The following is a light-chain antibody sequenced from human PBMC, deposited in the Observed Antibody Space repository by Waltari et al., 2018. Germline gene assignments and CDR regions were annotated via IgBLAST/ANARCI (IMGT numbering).Light chain of an antibody. CDR1: QRVSDN. J-gene: IGKJ2*01. Sequence: IVMTQSPATLSVSPGEGVTLSCRASQRVSDNLAWYQQRPGQAPRLLIYDGSSRAAGIPARFSGSGSGTEFTLTIRSLQSEDFAVYYCQQYNSWPPLYTFGQGTRLEIK. CDR2: DGS. CDR3: QQYNSWPPLYT. V-gene: IGKV3-15*01.